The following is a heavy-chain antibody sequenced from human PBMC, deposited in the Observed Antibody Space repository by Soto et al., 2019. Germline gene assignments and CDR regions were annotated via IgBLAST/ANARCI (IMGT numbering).Heavy chain of an antibody. CDR2: INPNSGGT. CDR1: GYTFTGYY. J-gene: IGHJ6*03. V-gene: IGHV1-2*04. D-gene: IGHD3-10*01. CDR3: ARGARLGMYYYGSGSPYYMDV. Sequence: QVQLVQSGAEVKKPGASVKVSCKASGYTFTGYYMHWVRQAPGQGLEWMGWINPNSGGTNYAQKCQGWVTMTGDTSISTAYMELRRLRSDDTAVYYCARGARLGMYYYGSGSPYYMDVWGKGTTVTVSS.